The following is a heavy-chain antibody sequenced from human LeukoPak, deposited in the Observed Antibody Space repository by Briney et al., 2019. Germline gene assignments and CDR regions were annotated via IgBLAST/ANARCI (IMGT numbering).Heavy chain of an antibody. J-gene: IGHJ6*03. V-gene: IGHV1-18*01. CDR1: GYTFTSYG. D-gene: IGHD4-17*01. CDR3: ARDSPPPKDGDYSEVFGYYYYYMDV. CDR2: ISAYNGNT. Sequence: ASVKVSCKASGYTFTSYGISWVRQAPGQGLEWMGWISAYNGNTNYAQKLQGRVTMTTDTSTSTAYMELRSLRSDDTAVYYCARDSPPPKDGDYSEVFGYYYYYMDVWGKGTTVTVSS.